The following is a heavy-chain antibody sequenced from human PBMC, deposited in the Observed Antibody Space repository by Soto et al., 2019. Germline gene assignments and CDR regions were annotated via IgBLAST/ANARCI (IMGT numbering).Heavy chain of an antibody. CDR1: GFTFSSYW. Sequence: EVQLVESGGGLVQPGGSLRLGCAASGFTFSSYWMSWVRQAPVKGLEWVANIKQDGSEKYYVDSGKGRFTISRDNAKNTLYLQMNSLSDEDTAVYYCARDSGSYRGPLDAFDTWGQGTMITVSS. D-gene: IGHD1-26*01. CDR2: IKQDGSEK. CDR3: ARDSGSYRGPLDAFDT. V-gene: IGHV3-7*05. J-gene: IGHJ3*02.